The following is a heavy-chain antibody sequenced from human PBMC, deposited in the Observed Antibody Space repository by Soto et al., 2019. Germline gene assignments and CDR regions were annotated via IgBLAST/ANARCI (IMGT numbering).Heavy chain of an antibody. CDR2: IIPIFGTA. Sequence: ASVKVSCKASGGTFSSYAISWVRQAPGQGLEWMGGIIPIFGTANYAQKFQGRVTITADESTSTAYMELSSLRSEDTAVYYCAREPLMTTVVTRDYNYYYGMDVWGQGTTVTVSS. V-gene: IGHV1-69*13. D-gene: IGHD4-17*01. J-gene: IGHJ6*02. CDR1: GGTFSSYA. CDR3: AREPLMTTVVTRDYNYYYGMDV.